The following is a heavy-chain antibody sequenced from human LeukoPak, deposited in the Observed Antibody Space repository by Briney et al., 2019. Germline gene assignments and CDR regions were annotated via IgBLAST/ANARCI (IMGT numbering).Heavy chain of an antibody. Sequence: PGGSLRLSCXASXFPFSSYAMYWVRHAPGKGLVRVARIHGDGDNISYADSVRGRFTISRDNAKDTLYLHMNSLRPEDTAVYYCARAQVGAPTDLWGQGTLVTVSS. V-gene: IGHV3-74*01. J-gene: IGHJ5*02. CDR1: XFPFSSYA. D-gene: IGHD1-26*01. CDR2: IHGDGDNI. CDR3: ARAQVGAPTDL.